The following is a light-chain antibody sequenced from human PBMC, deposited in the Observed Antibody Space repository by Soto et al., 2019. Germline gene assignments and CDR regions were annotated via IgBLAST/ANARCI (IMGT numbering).Light chain of an antibody. CDR1: SSDVGGYNY. Sequence: QSALTQPASVSGSPGQSITISCTGTSSDVGGYNYVSWYQQHPGKAPKPMIYEVSNRPSGVSNRFSGSKSGNTASLTISGLQADDEADYYYSSYTSSSIDYVFGTGTKLTVL. CDR3: SSYTSSSIDYV. CDR2: EVS. J-gene: IGLJ1*01. V-gene: IGLV2-14*01.